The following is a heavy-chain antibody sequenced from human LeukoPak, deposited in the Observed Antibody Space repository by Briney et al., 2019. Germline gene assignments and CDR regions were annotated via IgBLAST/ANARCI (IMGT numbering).Heavy chain of an antibody. J-gene: IGHJ4*02. CDR2: IYYSGST. CDR3: AKAFSYYNSGTLDY. Sequence: SETLSLTCTVSGGSISSYYWSWIRQPPGKGLEWIGYIYYSGSTDYNPSLKSRATISLDTSKNQFSLKLSSVTAADTAVYYCAKAFSYYNSGTLDYWGQGTLVTVSS. V-gene: IGHV4-59*01. CDR1: GGSISSYY. D-gene: IGHD3-10*01.